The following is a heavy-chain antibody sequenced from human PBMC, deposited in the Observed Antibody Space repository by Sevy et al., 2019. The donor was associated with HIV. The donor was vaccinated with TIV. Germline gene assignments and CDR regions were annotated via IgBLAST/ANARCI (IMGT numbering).Heavy chain of an antibody. V-gene: IGHV3-15*01. CDR1: GFTFNNAW. CDR3: TTGAYYYDSGGYRGFDY. J-gene: IGHJ4*02. D-gene: IGHD3-22*01. CDR2: IKSKTDGGTT. Sequence: GGSLRLSCAASGFTFNNAWMSWVRQAPGKGLEWVGRIKSKTDGGTTDYAARVKGRFTISRDDSKNTLYLQMNSLKTQDTAVYYCTTGAYYYDSGGYRGFDYWGQGTLVTVSS.